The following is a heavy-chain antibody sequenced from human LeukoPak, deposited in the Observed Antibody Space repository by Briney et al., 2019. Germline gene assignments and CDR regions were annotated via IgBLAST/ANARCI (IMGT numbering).Heavy chain of an antibody. V-gene: IGHV1-46*01. Sequence: ASVKVSCKASGYTFTSYYMHWVRQAPGQGLEWMGIINPSGGSTSYAQKFQGRVTMTRDTSTSTVYMELSSLRSEDTAVYYCARVLKGYCSSTSCYRGYGMDVWGQGTTVTVSS. CDR2: INPSGGST. J-gene: IGHJ6*02. D-gene: IGHD2-2*02. CDR3: ARVLKGYCSSTSCYRGYGMDV. CDR1: GYTFTSYY.